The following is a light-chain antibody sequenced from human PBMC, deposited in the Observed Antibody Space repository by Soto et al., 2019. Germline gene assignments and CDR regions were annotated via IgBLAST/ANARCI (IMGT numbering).Light chain of an antibody. J-gene: IGKJ2*01. CDR1: QSISSW. V-gene: IGKV1-5*03. CDR3: QQYNSYSYT. Sequence: DIQMTQSPSTLSASVGDRVTITCRASQSISSWWAWYQQKPGKAPNLLIYKASSLESGVPSRFSGSGSGTEYILTISSLQPDDFATYYYQQYNSYSYTFGQGTKLEIK. CDR2: KAS.